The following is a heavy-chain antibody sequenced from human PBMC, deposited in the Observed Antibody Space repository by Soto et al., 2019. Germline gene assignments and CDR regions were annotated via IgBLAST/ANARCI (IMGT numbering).Heavy chain of an antibody. Sequence: EVQLAVSGGGLIPPGGSLRLSCAASAFSFSDHYVDWVRQAPGKGLEWVGRSRSKSNNYTALYAASAKGRFTISRDDSKSTRSLHMNTLRTEDTTVYYCGLRSGLAYHYAMDVWAQGTTVIVSS. J-gene: IGHJ6*02. CDR2: SRSKSNNYTA. D-gene: IGHD6-25*01. CDR1: AFSFSDHY. V-gene: IGHV3-72*01. CDR3: GLRSGLAYHYAMDV.